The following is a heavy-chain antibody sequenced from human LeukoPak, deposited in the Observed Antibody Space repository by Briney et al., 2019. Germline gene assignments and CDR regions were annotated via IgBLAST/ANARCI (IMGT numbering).Heavy chain of an antibody. D-gene: IGHD3-3*01. Sequence: GASVKVSCKASGYTFTGYYMHWVRQAPGQGLEWMGWINPNSGGTNYAQKFQGRVTMTRDTSISTAYMELSRLRPDDTAVYYCARGPRSFLEWLPWAYWGQGTLVTVSS. CDR3: ARGPRSFLEWLPWAY. J-gene: IGHJ4*02. CDR2: INPNSGGT. CDR1: GYTFTGYY. V-gene: IGHV1-2*02.